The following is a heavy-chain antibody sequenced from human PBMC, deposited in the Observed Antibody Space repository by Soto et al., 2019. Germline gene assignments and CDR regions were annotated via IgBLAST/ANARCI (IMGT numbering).Heavy chain of an antibody. D-gene: IGHD4-17*01. CDR2: IYYSGST. Sequence: QVQLQESGPGLVKPSETLSLTCTVSGGSISSYYWSWIRQPPGKGLEWIGYIYYSGSTNYNPSLKSRVTISVDTSKNQFSLKLSSVTAADTAVYHCARVTTVTTNDWFDPWGQGTLVTVSS. V-gene: IGHV4-59*01. CDR1: GGSISSYY. J-gene: IGHJ5*02. CDR3: ARVTTVTTNDWFDP.